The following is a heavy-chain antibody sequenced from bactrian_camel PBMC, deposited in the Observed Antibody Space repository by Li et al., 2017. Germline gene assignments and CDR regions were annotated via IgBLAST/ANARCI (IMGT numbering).Heavy chain of an antibody. CDR1: MFTYSRLC. J-gene: IGHJ4*01. Sequence: VQLVESGGGSVQPGGSLRLSCSASMFTYSRLCMAWFRQTPGKEREVVASLDSDGTTEYADSVKGRFTISQGNAENTLYLRLQMNSLKLEDTAVYTCAARTYCYESVALVPWEWENYSLWGGGTQVTVS. V-gene: IGHV3S67*01. CDR2: LDSDGTT. D-gene: IGHD3*01. CDR3: AARTYCYESVALVPWEWENYSL.